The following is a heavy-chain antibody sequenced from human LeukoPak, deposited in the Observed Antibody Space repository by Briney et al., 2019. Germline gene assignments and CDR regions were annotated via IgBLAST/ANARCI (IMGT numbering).Heavy chain of an antibody. CDR1: GGSISTYY. D-gene: IGHD3-22*01. CDR3: ARETYYDSSGYSRPLTG. CDR2: IYTSGST. V-gene: IGHV4-4*07. J-gene: IGHJ4*02. Sequence: SETLSLTCTVSGGSISTYYWSWIRQPAGKGLEWIGRIYTSGSTNYNPSLKSRVTISLDTSNKQFSLKLSSVTAADTAFYYCARETYYDSSGYSRPLTGWGQGTLVTVSS.